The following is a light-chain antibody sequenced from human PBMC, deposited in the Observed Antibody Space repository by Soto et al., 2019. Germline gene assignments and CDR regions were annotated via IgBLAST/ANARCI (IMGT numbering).Light chain of an antibody. V-gene: IGLV6-57*03. J-gene: IGLJ3*02. Sequence: NFMLTQSHSVSESPGKTVTISCTRSSGSIASSYVQWYQQRPGSAPTTVIYEDNQRPSGAPDRFSGSIDTSSNSASLTISGLKTEDEADYYCQSYDASNPWVFGGGTKLTVL. CDR2: EDN. CDR1: SGSIASSY. CDR3: QSYDASNPWV.